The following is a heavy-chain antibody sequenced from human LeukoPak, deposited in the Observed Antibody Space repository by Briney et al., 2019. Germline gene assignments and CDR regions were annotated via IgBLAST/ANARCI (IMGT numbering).Heavy chain of an antibody. CDR3: VKAPNGYCSSTTCFALDY. J-gene: IGHJ4*02. V-gene: IGHV3-23*01. CDR2: ISYSGGTT. Sequence: GGPLRLSCAASGFTFSDYAMLCVRQAPGKGLEWISGISYSGGTTHYADSVKGRFTISRDNSKNTRYLQMNNLRAEDTAVYYCVKAPNGYCSSTTCFALDYWGQGTLVTVSS. D-gene: IGHD2-2*03. CDR1: GFTFSDYA.